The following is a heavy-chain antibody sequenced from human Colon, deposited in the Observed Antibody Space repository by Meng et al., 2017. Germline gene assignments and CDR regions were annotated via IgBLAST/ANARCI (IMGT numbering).Heavy chain of an antibody. CDR3: ARDWGSGTPY. CDR2: VYYDGTT. Sequence: QVPRQESGPGLMRPSETLSLTCTVSGDSVNNRTYYWTWIRQPPEKGLEWIGYVYYDGTTNYNPFLESRLTMSIDTSKNQFSLKLSSVTAADTAVYYCARDWGSGTPYWGQGTLVTVSS. V-gene: IGHV4-61*01. J-gene: IGHJ4*02. CDR1: GDSVNNRTYY. D-gene: IGHD3-10*01.